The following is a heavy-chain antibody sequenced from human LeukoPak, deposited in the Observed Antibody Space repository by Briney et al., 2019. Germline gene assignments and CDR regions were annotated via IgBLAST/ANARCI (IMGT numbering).Heavy chain of an antibody. Sequence: PGGSLRLSCVGSGFTFSRYWLNWVRQAPGKGLEWVSSISSSSGYIYYADSVEGRFIISRDNAKNSLYLQMNSLRAEDTAVYYCARVSKDCTNGVCCDYWGQGTLVTVSS. D-gene: IGHD2-8*01. CDR1: GFTFSRYW. CDR2: ISSSSGYI. CDR3: ARVSKDCTNGVCCDY. J-gene: IGHJ4*02. V-gene: IGHV3-21*01.